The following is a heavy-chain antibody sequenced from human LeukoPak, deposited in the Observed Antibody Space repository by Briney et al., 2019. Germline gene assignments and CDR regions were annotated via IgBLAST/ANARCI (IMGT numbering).Heavy chain of an antibody. CDR2: IRYDGSNK. J-gene: IGHJ4*02. Sequence: GGSLRLSCAASGFTFSSYGMHWVRQAPGKGLEWVAFIRYDGSNKYYADSVKGRFTISRDNSKNTLYLQMNSLRAEDTAVYYCATPEYSSSSWLDYWGQGTLVTVSS. D-gene: IGHD6-6*01. CDR3: ATPEYSSSSWLDY. CDR1: GFTFSSYG. V-gene: IGHV3-30*02.